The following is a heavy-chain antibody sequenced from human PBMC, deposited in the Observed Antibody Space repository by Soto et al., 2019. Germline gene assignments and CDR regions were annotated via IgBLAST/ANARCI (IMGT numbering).Heavy chain of an antibody. Sequence: PGGSLRLSCAASGFTVSTSQMTWVRQAPGKGLEWVSVIFIGGTTQYAESVKGRFTISRDKSENTVVLQMNSVRAEDTAVYYCARDSLALAIDFHYWGQGTLVTVSS. D-gene: IGHD2-2*02. CDR2: IFIGGTT. J-gene: IGHJ4*02. CDR3: ARDSLALAIDFHY. CDR1: GFTVSTSQ. V-gene: IGHV3-53*01.